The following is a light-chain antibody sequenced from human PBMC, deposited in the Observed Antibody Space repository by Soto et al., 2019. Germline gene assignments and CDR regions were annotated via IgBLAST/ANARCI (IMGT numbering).Light chain of an antibody. CDR1: QSISSW. J-gene: IGKJ1*01. V-gene: IGKV1-5*01. CDR2: DAS. CDR3: QQYPHESPCA. Sequence: GDRVTITCRPSQSISSWLAWYQQKPGKAPKLLIYDASSLESGVPSRFSGSGSGTEFTLTISSLQPDDFATYYCQQYPHESPCAFCQEPKVAIK.